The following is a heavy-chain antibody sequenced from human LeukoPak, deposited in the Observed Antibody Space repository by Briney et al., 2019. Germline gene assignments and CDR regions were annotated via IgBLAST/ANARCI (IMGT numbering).Heavy chain of an antibody. D-gene: IGHD1-26*01. CDR3: ARDSGSYGYYYYYYMDV. V-gene: IGHV3-48*03. CDR1: GFTFSSVW. CDR2: ISRSGSTK. J-gene: IGHJ6*03. Sequence: FSAAPGFTFSSVWMNWVRQTPGKGLEWVSSISRSGSTKYYADSVKGRFTISRDNAKNTLYLQMNSLRAEDTAVYYCARDSGSYGYYYYYYMDVWGKGTTVTISS.